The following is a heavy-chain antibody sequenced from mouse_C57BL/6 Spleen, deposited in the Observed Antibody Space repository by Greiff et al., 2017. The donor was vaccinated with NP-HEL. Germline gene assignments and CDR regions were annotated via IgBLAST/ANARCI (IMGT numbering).Heavy chain of an antibody. Sequence: EVKLMESGGGLVKPGGSLKLSCAASGFTFSDYGMHWVRQAPEKGLEWVAYISSGSSTIYYADTVKGRFTISRDNAKNTLFLQMTSLRSEDTAMYYCARRDYYGSSYPYWYFDVWGTGTTVTVSS. J-gene: IGHJ1*03. V-gene: IGHV5-17*01. CDR3: ARRDYYGSSYPYWYFDV. D-gene: IGHD1-1*01. CDR1: GFTFSDYG. CDR2: ISSGSSTI.